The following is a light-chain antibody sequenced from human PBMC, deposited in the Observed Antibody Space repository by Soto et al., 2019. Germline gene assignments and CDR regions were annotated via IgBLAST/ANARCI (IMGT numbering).Light chain of an antibody. V-gene: IGKV3-20*01. J-gene: IGKJ4*01. CDR2: GAS. CDR1: QSVTSSY. Sequence: IGLTQTKGTLSLSPGERATLSCRASQSVTSSYLAWYQQKPGQAPRLLIFGASSRATGIPDRCSGSGAGTDFTLTIIILEAEDVIGDYCQHSGFLLIRFCGGTIVAIK. CDR3: QHSGFLLIR.